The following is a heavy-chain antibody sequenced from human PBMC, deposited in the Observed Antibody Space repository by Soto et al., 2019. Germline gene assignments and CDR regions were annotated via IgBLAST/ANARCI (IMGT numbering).Heavy chain of an antibody. CDR2: IYTSGST. V-gene: IGHV4-4*07. CDR1: GFTFSGSA. Sequence: VQLVESGGGLVQPGGSLKLSCAASGFTFSGSAMHWVRQASGKGLEWVGRIYTSGSTNYNPSLKSRVTMSVDTSKNQFSLKLSSVTAADTAVYYCARGSSSSPYYYYYGMDVWGQGTTVTVSS. CDR3: ARGSSSSPYYYYYGMDV. J-gene: IGHJ6*02. D-gene: IGHD6-6*01.